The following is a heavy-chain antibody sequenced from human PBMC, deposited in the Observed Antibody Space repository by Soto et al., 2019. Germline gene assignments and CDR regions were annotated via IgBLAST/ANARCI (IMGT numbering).Heavy chain of an antibody. V-gene: IGHV4-31*03. CDR2: IYNSGST. D-gene: IGHD3-3*01. CDR3: SRVQTIFGIITVFDY. J-gene: IGHJ4*02. Sequence: SETLSLTCTVSGGSISSGGYYWSWIRQHPGKGLEWIGYIYNSGSTYYNPSLKSRVTISIDTSENRFSLNLSSVTAADTAVYYCSRVQTIFGIITVFDYWGQGTLVTVSS. CDR1: GGSISSGGYY.